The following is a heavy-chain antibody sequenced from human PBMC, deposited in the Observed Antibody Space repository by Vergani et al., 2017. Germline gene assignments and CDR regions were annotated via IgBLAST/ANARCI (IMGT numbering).Heavy chain of an antibody. CDR2: IYTSGST. V-gene: IGHV4-4*07. Sequence: QVQLQESGPGLVKPSETLSLTCTVSGGSISSYYWSWIRQPAGKGLEWIGRIYTSGSTNYNPSLKSRVTISVDTSKNQFSLKLSSVTAADTAVYYCARRQAVVVVAASDNWVDPWGQGTLVTVSS. CDR3: ARRQAVVVVAASDNWVDP. CDR1: GGSISSYY. J-gene: IGHJ5*02. D-gene: IGHD2-15*01.